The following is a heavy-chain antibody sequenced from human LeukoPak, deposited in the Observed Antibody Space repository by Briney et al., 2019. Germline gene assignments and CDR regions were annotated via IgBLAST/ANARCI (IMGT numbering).Heavy chain of an antibody. CDR1: GFTFSSYA. J-gene: IGHJ4*02. CDR3: TRGRYDFWSGRSYYFDY. D-gene: IGHD3-3*01. CDR2: IRSKAYGGTT. V-gene: IGHV3-49*03. Sequence: GGSLRLSCAASGFTFSSYAMSWFRQAPGKGLEWVGFIRSKAYGGTTEYAASVKGRFTISRDDSKSIAYLQMNSLKTEDTAVYYCTRGRYDFWSGRSYYFDYWGQGTLVTVSS.